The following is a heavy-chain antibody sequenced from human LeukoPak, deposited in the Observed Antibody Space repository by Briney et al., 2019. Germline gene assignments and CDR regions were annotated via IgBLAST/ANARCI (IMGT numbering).Heavy chain of an antibody. V-gene: IGHV1-18*01. Sequence: ASVKVSCKASGYTFTSHGISWVRQAPGQGLEWMGWISAYNGNTNYAQKLQGRVTMTTDTSTSTAYMELRSLRSDDTAVYYCAREEAYCGGDCYSDDAFDIWGQGTMVTVSS. CDR1: GYTFTSHG. D-gene: IGHD2-21*02. CDR3: AREEAYCGGDCYSDDAFDI. J-gene: IGHJ3*02. CDR2: ISAYNGNT.